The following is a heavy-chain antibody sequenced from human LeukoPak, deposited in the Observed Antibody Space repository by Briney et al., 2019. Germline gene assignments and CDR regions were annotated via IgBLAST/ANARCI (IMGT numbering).Heavy chain of an antibody. CDR3: VRDWNGDYFDY. CDR2: IDTSGNT. J-gene: IGHJ4*02. CDR1: GDSISSGSYY. Sequence: PSETLSLTCIVSGDSISSGSYYLTWLRQPAGKGLEWIGRIDTSGNTNYSPSLKSRVTISRDTSKNQFSLRLTSVTAADTAVYYCVRDWNGDYFDYWGQGTLVTVSS. V-gene: IGHV4-61*02. D-gene: IGHD1-1*01.